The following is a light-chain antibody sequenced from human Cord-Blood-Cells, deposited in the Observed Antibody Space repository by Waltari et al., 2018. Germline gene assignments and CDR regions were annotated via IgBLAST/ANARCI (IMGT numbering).Light chain of an antibody. V-gene: IGKV1-33*01. CDR2: DAS. Sequence: IQMTQTSYSLSASVGHTVTISCQESQDISNYLNWYQQKPGKAPKLLLYDASNLETGVPSRFSGSGSGTDFTFTISSLQPEDIATYYCQQYDNLPYTFGQGTKLDIK. CDR3: QQYDNLPYT. J-gene: IGKJ2*01. CDR1: QDISNY.